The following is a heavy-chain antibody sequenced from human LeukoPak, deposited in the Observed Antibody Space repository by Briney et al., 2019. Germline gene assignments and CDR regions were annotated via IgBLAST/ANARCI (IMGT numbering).Heavy chain of an antibody. D-gene: IGHD5-18*01. CDR2: IYYSGST. V-gene: IGHV4-39*01. J-gene: IGHJ6*03. Sequence: SETMSLTCTVSGVSISSSSNYWGWIRQPPGKGLEWIGHIYYSGSTYYNSSLKSRVTISVDTSENQFSQELRSVTAADTAVYYCARLGVGYNFGYPYYYYMDVWGKGTTVTVPS. CDR1: GVSISSSSNY. CDR3: ARLGVGYNFGYPYYYYMDV.